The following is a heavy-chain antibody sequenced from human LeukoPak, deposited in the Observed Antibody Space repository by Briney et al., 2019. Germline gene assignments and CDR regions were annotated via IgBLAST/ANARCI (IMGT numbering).Heavy chain of an antibody. D-gene: IGHD3-3*01. V-gene: IGHV3-48*01. CDR2: ISSSSSTI. J-gene: IGHJ6*02. CDR1: GFTFSSYS. CDR3: ARDHPFTIFGVVSSYYYGMDV. Sequence: GGSLRLSCAASGFTFSSYSMNWVRQAPGKGLEWVSYISSSSSTIYYADSVKGRFTISRDNAKNSLYLQMNSLRAEDTAVYYCARDHPFTIFGVVSSYYYGMDVWGQGTTVTVSS.